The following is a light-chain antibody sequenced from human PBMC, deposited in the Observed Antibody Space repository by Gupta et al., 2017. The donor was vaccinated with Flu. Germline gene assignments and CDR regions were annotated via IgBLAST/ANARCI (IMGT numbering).Light chain of an antibody. CDR3: QQRGSWPLT. J-gene: IGKJ4*01. Sequence: EIVLTQSPATLSLSPGERATLPCRASQSISSYLGWYQQKPGQAPRLLIYDASNRATGIPDRFSGSGSGTDFTLIISSLEPEDFAVYYCQQRGSWPLTFGGGTKVEIK. V-gene: IGKV3-11*01. CDR1: QSISSY. CDR2: DAS.